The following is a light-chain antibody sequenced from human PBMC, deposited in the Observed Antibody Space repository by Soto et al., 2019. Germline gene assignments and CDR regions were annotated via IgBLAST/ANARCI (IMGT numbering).Light chain of an antibody. CDR1: QSVSSS. Sequence: DIRLTQSPASLSAPAGDTGTIASRASQSVSSSLAWYQQKPGQAPRRLIYGASTRATAIPPRFSGSGSGTEFTLTISSLQSEDFAVYYCQQYDNWPITFGQGTRLEIK. CDR2: GAS. V-gene: IGKV3-15*01. CDR3: QQYDNWPIT. J-gene: IGKJ5*01.